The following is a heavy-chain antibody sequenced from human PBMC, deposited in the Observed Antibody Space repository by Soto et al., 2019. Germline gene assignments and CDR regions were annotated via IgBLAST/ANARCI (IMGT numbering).Heavy chain of an antibody. CDR3: ARGFPISSRLGWLGP. CDR2: INPRDSDT. Sequence: QVQLVQSGAEVKKPWASVRVTCKASGYTFIAYYMHWVRQAPGQGLEWMGVINPRDSDTKYAQKFQVRVTMNRATSTITVFMEVNSLRSDDTAVYYCARGFPISSRLGWLGPWGQGTLITVSS. J-gene: IGHJ5*02. V-gene: IGHV1-46*01. D-gene: IGHD7-27*01. CDR1: GYTFIAYY.